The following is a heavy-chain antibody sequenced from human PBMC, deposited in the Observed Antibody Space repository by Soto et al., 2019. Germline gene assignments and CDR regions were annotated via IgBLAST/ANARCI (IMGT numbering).Heavy chain of an antibody. D-gene: IGHD3-9*01. Sequence: EVQLVESGGGLVKPGGSLRLSCAASGFTFSSYSMNWVRQAPGKGLEWVSSISSSSSYIYYADSVKGRFTISRDNAKNSLYLQMNSLRAEDTAVYYCARSYDILTILDYWGQGTLVTVSP. CDR3: ARSYDILTILDY. J-gene: IGHJ4*02. CDR2: ISSSSSYI. V-gene: IGHV3-21*01. CDR1: GFTFSSYS.